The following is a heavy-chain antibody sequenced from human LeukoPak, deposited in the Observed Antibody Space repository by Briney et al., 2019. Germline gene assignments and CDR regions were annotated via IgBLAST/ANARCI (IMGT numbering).Heavy chain of an antibody. CDR2: ISSSGESP. D-gene: IGHD5-24*01. Sequence: PGGSLRLSWAASGFTFSRYAMSSVRQAPGKGLEWVCGISSSGESPYYADSVEGRFTISRDNSKNTLYLEINSLRAEDTAVFYCAKKRRDGYNPFDYLGQGTLVTVSS. V-gene: IGHV3-23*01. CDR1: GFTFSRYA. CDR3: AKKRRDGYNPFDY. J-gene: IGHJ4*02.